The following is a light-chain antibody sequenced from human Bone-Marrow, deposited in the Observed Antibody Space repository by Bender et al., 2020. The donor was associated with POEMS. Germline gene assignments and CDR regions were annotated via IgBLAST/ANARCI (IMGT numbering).Light chain of an antibody. CDR1: NIGSKS. CDR3: QSYHRNHGV. J-gene: IGLJ3*02. V-gene: IGLV3-21*02. CDR2: DDS. Sequence: SYVLTQPPSVSVAPGQTARITCGGNNIGSKSVHWYQQKPGQAPVLVVYDDSDRPSGVPDRFSGSKSGNTASLTVSGLQAEDEADYYCQSYHRNHGVFGGGTKLTVL.